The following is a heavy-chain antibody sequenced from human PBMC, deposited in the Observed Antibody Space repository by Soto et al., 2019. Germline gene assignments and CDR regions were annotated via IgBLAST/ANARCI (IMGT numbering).Heavy chain of an antibody. V-gene: IGHV4-4*02. D-gene: IGHD3-16*01. CDR2: IYHSGST. CDR1: GASISSGNW. CDR3: ASHRGNTFGPYDD. Sequence: VQLQESGPGLVRPSGTLSLTCAVSGASISSGNWWSWVRQSPGKGLEWIGEIYHSGSTNHNPSLKSLVIISVDKSTNQFSLKLSSVTAADTAVYFCASHRGNTFGPYDDWGQGTQVTVSS. J-gene: IGHJ4*01.